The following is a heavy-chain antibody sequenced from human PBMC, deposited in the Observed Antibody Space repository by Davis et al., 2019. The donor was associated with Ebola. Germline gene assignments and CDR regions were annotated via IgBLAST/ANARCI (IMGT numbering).Heavy chain of an antibody. CDR2: ISAYNGNT. Sequence: ASVKVSCKASGYTFTSYGISWVRQAPGQGLEWMGWISAYNGNTNYAQKLQGRVTMTTDTSTSTAYMELRSLRSDDTAVYYCARRIMCGGDCYSYYFGYWGQGTLVTVSS. CDR3: ARRIMCGGDCYSYYFGY. CDR1: GYTFTSYG. D-gene: IGHD2-21*02. J-gene: IGHJ4*02. V-gene: IGHV1-18*01.